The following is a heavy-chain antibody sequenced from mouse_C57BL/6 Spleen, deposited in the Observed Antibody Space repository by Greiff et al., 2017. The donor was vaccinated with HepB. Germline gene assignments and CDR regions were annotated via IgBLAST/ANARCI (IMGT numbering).Heavy chain of an antibody. CDR1: GYTFTSYW. D-gene: IGHD2-5*01. CDR3: ASPYYSNLYAMDY. Sequence: QVQLQQPGAELVKPGASVKLSCKASGYTFTSYWMHWVKQRPGRGLEWIGRIDPNSGGTKYNEKFKSKATLTVDKPSSTAYMQLSSLTSEDSAVYYCASPYYSNLYAMDYWGQGTSVTVSS. J-gene: IGHJ4*01. V-gene: IGHV1-72*01. CDR2: IDPNSGGT.